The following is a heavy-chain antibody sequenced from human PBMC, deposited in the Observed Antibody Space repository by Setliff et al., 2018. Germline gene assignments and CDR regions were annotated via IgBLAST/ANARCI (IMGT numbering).Heavy chain of an antibody. CDR1: GYSISSGYY. CDR2: IYHSGST. Sequence: SETLSLTCTVFGYSISSGYYWGWIRQPPGKGLEWFGSIYHSGSTYYNPSLKRQVNISVDTSENQFSLKLSSVTAADTAVYYCARIHLVVAAIDYWGPGTLVTVSS. V-gene: IGHV4-38-2*02. D-gene: IGHD2-15*01. J-gene: IGHJ4*02. CDR3: ARIHLVVAAIDY.